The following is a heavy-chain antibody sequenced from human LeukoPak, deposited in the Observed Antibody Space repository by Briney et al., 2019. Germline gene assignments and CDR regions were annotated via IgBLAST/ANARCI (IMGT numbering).Heavy chain of an antibody. V-gene: IGHV3-23*01. CDR2: ISGSGGST. CDR1: GFTFSSYA. CDR3: AKDLSSAVAGY. Sequence: PGGSLRPSCAASGFTFSSYAMSWVRQAPGKGLEWVAGISGSGGSTYHTDSVKGRFTISRDNSKNTLFLQMNSLRAEDTAVYYCAKDLSSAVAGYWGQGTLVTVSS. J-gene: IGHJ4*02. D-gene: IGHD6-19*01.